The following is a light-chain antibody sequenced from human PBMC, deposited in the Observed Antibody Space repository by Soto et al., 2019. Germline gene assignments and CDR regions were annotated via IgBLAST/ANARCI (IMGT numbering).Light chain of an antibody. J-gene: IGKJ5*01. V-gene: IGKV3-15*01. Sequence: IVVTQSPGTLSSSPGERATLSCRASQSFSTNNLAWYQQRPGQAPRLLIYGASTRATGIPARFSGSGSGTEYTLTISRLQSEDFAVYYCQQYDTWPSITFGQGTRLEIK. CDR3: QQYDTWPSIT. CDR2: GAS. CDR1: QSFSTNN.